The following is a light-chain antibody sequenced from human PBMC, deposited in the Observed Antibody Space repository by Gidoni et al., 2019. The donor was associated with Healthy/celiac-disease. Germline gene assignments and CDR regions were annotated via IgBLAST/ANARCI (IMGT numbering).Light chain of an antibody. J-gene: IGKJ1*01. V-gene: IGKV1-8*01. CDR3: QQYYSYPPET. CDR1: QGISSY. Sequence: AIRITQSPSSLSASTGDRVTITCRASQGISSYLAWYQQKPGKAPKLLIYAASTLQSGVPSRFSGSGSGTDFTLTISCLQSEDFATYYCQQYYSYPPETFGQGTKVEIK. CDR2: AAS.